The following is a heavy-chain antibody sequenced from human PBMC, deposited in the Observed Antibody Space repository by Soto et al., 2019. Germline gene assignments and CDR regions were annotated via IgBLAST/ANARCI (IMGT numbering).Heavy chain of an antibody. CDR3: AREASGLIPAAQYSRFDS. Sequence: ASVKVSCKGFGYSFMKYGINWVRQAPGQGLEWVGWISPYSGYTHSAQKFHGRLTLTTDTAASTAYMELRILRSADTALYYCAREASGLIPAAQYSRFDSWGQGNLVTVSS. CDR2: ISPYSGYT. V-gene: IGHV1-18*01. CDR1: GYSFMKYG. D-gene: IGHD2-2*01. J-gene: IGHJ4*02.